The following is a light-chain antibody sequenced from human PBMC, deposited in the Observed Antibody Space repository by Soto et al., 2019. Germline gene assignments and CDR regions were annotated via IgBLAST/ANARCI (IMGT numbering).Light chain of an antibody. J-gene: IGKJ2*01. CDR1: QSVSSN. CDR3: HQYYNWPPYT. V-gene: IGKV3-15*01. Sequence: EVVLTQSPATLSLSPGDRATLSCRASQSVSSNLAWYQQKPGQSPRLLIYGASTRATGVPPRFSGSRSGTEFTLTISAVQSADFAVYYCHQYYNWPPYTFGQGTKLDFK. CDR2: GAS.